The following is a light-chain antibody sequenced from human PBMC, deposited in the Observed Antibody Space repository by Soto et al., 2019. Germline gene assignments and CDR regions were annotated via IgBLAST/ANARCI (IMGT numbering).Light chain of an antibody. V-gene: IGKV1-39*01. CDR3: QQGYSTPYT. J-gene: IGKJ2*01. CDR2: TAA. Sequence: IHMTQSPSSLSASVGDRVTITCRASQRITTYLNWYQQKPGKAPKLLISTAATLQGGVPSRFSGGGYGTDFTLTITTLPPEDFAIYFCQQGYSTPYTFGQGTKLEIK. CDR1: QRITTY.